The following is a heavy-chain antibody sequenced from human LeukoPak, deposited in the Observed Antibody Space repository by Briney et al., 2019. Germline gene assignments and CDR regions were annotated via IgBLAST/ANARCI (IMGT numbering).Heavy chain of an antibody. V-gene: IGHV3-23*01. CDR2: ISGSGGST. CDR3: AKTGNPATGDY. CDR1: GFTFSSYA. Sequence: GGSLRLSCAASGFTFSSYAMSWVRQAPGKGLEWVSAISGSGGSTYYADSVKGRFTISRDNSENTLYLQVNSLRAEDTAVYYCAKTGNPATGDYWGQGTLVTVSS. J-gene: IGHJ4*02. D-gene: IGHD1-1*01.